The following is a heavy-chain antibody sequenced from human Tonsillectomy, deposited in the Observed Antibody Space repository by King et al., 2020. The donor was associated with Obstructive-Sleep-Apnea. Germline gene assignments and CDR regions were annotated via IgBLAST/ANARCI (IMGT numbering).Heavy chain of an antibody. V-gene: IGHV3-21*01. CDR2: ISSSSSYT. CDR1: GFTFSSYS. J-gene: IGHJ6*02. CDR3: ARGRTGTTTGYYGMDV. D-gene: IGHD1-7*01. Sequence: VQLVESGGGLVKPGGSLRLSCAASGFTFSSYSMNWVRQAPGKGLEWVSSISSSSSYTYYADSVKGRFTISRDNAKKSLNLQMNSLRAEETAVNYWARGRTGTTTGYYGMDVWGQGTTVTVSS.